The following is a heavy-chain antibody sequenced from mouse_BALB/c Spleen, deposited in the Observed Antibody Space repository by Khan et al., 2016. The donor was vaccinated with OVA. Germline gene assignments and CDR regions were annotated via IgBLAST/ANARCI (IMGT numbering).Heavy chain of an antibody. CDR2: INPKNGVT. V-gene: IGHV1-18*01. Sequence: VRLQQSGPELVKPGASVKISCKTSGYTFTEYTLHWVKQSHGKSLEWIGVINPKNGVTSYNQKFKGKATLTVDKSSSTAYMEVRSLTSEESAVYYCARDAGRYWGQGTSVTVSS. CDR3: ARDAGRY. CDR1: GYTFTEYT. D-gene: IGHD3-3*01. J-gene: IGHJ4*01.